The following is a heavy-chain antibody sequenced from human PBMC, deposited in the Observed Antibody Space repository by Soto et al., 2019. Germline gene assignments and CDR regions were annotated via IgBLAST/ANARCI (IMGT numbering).Heavy chain of an antibody. D-gene: IGHD4-17*01. V-gene: IGHV1-69*08. CDR2: IIPILGIA. CDR1: GGTFSSYT. Sequence: QVQLVQSGAEVKKPGSSVKVSCKASGGTFSSYTISWVRQAPGQGLEWMGRIIPILGIANYAQKFQGRVTITADKSTSTAYMELSSLRSEDTAVYYWAREHYGDDRPSIDYWGQGTLVTVSS. CDR3: AREHYGDDRPSIDY. J-gene: IGHJ4*02.